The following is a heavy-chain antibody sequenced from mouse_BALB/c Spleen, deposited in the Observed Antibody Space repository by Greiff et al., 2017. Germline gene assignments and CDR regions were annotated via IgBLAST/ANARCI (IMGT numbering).Heavy chain of an antibody. CDR1: GYTFTSYW. Sequence: QVQPKQPGAELVKPGASVKLSCKASGYTFTSYWMHWVKQRPGQGLEWIGEINPSNGRTNYNEKFKSKATLTVDKSSSTAYMQLSSLTSEDSAVYYCARSDYDYGAYWGQGTLVTVSA. J-gene: IGHJ3*01. CDR3: ARSDYDYGAY. D-gene: IGHD2-4*01. V-gene: IGHV1S81*02. CDR2: INPSNGRT.